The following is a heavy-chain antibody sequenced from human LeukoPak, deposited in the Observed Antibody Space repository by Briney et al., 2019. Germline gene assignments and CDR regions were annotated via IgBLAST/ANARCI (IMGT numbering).Heavy chain of an antibody. V-gene: IGHV3-53*04. D-gene: IGHD3-16*01. Sequence: GGSLRLSCAASGFTVTSNDMSWVRQAPGKGLEWVSVIYMGGNTYYADSVKGRFTISRHSSKNTLYLQMNSLRAEDTAVYYCARVGDEVAYTRGYLDPWGQGTLVTVSS. CDR3: ARVGDEVAYTRGYLDP. CDR2: IYMGGNT. CDR1: GFTVTSND. J-gene: IGHJ5*02.